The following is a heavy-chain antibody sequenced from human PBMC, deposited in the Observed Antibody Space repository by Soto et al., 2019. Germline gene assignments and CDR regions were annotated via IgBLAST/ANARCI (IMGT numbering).Heavy chain of an antibody. CDR3: ARDASAVLPLAY. J-gene: IGHJ4*02. CDR2: INPKSGDA. D-gene: IGHD6-19*01. CDR1: GYTFTAYA. V-gene: IGHV1-2*02. Sequence: ASVKVSCKASGYTFTAYAMHWVRRAPGQGLEWRGWINPKSGDATYAQKFQGRVTMTIDTSITTAXMQLSSRSYDDTPLYFCARDASAVLPLAYGGQGSMVIVSS.